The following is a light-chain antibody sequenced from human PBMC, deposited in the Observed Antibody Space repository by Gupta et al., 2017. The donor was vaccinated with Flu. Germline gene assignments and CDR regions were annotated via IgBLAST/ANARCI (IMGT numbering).Light chain of an antibody. V-gene: IGLV3-19*01. CDR2: GEN. J-gene: IGLJ3*02. Sequence: SSELTQDPAVSVALGQTVRITCEGDSLRSYYASWYQQKPGQAPVLVIYGENKRPSGIPDRFSGSTSGNTASLTITVTQAEDEADYYCNSRDSSGNHLWVFGGGTKLTVL. CDR3: NSRDSSGNHLWV. CDR1: SLRSYY.